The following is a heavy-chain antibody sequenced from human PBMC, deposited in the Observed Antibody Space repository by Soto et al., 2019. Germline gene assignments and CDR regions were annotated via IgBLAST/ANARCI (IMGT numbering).Heavy chain of an antibody. D-gene: IGHD6-13*01. V-gene: IGHV3-33*01. CDR3: ARDGRGQQLAQLDY. J-gene: IGHJ4*02. CDR1: GFTFSSYG. CDR2: IWYDGSNK. Sequence: GGSLRLSCAASGFTFSSYGMHWVRQAPGKGLEWVAVIWYDGSNKYYADSVKGRFTISRDNSKNTLYLQMNSLRAEDTAVYYCARDGRGQQLAQLDYWGQGTLVTVSS.